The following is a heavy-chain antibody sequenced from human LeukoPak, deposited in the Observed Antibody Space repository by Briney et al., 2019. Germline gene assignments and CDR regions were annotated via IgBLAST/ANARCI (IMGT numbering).Heavy chain of an antibody. Sequence: GRSLRLSCAASGFACNTYAMHWVRQVPGQGLXXXXLIWHDGSHKFYSNSVRGQSTISRDNSKNTVSLQMNNLRPEDTAVYYCARGIFGSGSYPDFWGQGTLVTVSS. CDR3: ARGIFGSGSYPDF. V-gene: IGHV3-33*01. D-gene: IGHD3-10*01. CDR1: GFACNTYA. J-gene: IGHJ4*02. CDR2: IWHDGSHK.